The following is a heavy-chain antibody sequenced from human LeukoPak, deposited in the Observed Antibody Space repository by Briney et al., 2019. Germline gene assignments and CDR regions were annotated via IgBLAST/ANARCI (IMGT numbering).Heavy chain of an antibody. J-gene: IGHJ3*02. Sequence: ASVKVSCKASGYTFTSYGISWVRQAPGQGLEWMGWISSYNGNTNYAQKLQGRVTMSTDTSTGTAYMELRSLRSDDTAVYYCARGKTITMVRGVIAAFDIWGQGTMVTVSS. CDR2: ISSYNGNT. CDR1: GYTFTSYG. V-gene: IGHV1-18*01. D-gene: IGHD3-10*01. CDR3: ARGKTITMVRGVIAAFDI.